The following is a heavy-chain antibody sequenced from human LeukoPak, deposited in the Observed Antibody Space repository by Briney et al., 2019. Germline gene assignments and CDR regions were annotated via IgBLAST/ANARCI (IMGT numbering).Heavy chain of an antibody. J-gene: IGHJ4*02. CDR2: ISSSSSTI. CDR1: GFTFSSYN. Sequence: GGSLRLSCAASGFTFSSYNMSWVRQAPGKGLEWVSYISSSSSTIYYADSVEGQFTISRDNAKNSLYLQMNSLRDEDTAVYYCARGVAAAGRLVDYWGQGALVTVSS. D-gene: IGHD6-13*01. CDR3: ARGVAAAGRLVDY. V-gene: IGHV3-48*02.